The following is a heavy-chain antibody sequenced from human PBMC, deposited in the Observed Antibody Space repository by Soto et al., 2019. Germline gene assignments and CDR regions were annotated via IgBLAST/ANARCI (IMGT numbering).Heavy chain of an antibody. CDR2: IRKDGSEK. Sequence: EVQLVESGGGLVQPGGSLRLSCAASGFSISSYWMNWVRQAPGKGLEWVAIIRKDGSEKYYVDSVKGRFTISRDNAKNSLYLQMNSPRDDDTAIYYCAGGSGWLSDYWGRGTQVTVSS. D-gene: IGHD6-19*01. J-gene: IGHJ4*02. CDR3: AGGSGWLSDY. CDR1: GFSISSYW. V-gene: IGHV3-7*03.